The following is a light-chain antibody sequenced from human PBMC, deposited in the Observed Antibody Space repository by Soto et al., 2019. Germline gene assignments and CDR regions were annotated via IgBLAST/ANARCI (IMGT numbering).Light chain of an antibody. CDR3: QQYNVYPLT. V-gene: IGKV1-5*03. CDR2: KAS. CDR1: ESISDW. Sequence: DIQMTQSPSTLSASVGERVTITCRASESISDWLAWYQQKPGKAPNLLIQKASTLKSGVPSRFSGSGSGTEFTLTIGSLHPDDFATYYCQQYNVYPLTFGQGTKVDIK. J-gene: IGKJ1*01.